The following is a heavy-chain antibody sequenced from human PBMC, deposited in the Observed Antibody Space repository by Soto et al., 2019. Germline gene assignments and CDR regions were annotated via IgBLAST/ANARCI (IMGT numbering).Heavy chain of an antibody. J-gene: IGHJ5*02. V-gene: IGHV4-34*01. CDR2: INHSGST. Sequence: SETLSLTCAVYGGSFSGYYWSWIRQPPGKGLEWIGEINHSGSTNYNPSLKSRVTISVDTSKNQFSLKLSSVTAADTAVYYCARASSDMVRGVIIRQTPTGFGPWGQGTLVTVSS. D-gene: IGHD3-10*01. CDR1: GGSFSGYY. CDR3: ARASSDMVRGVIIRQTPTGFGP.